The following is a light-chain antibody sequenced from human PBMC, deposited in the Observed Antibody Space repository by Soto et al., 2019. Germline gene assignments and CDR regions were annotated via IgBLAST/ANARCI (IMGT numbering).Light chain of an antibody. CDR2: DAS. Sequence: DIQMTQSPSTLSASVGDRVTITCRASQSISSWLAWYQQKPGKAPKLLIYDASSLESGVPSRFSGSGSGTEFPLTISSLQPDDFATYYGQQYNSYSYTFGQGAKLEI. V-gene: IGKV1-5*01. CDR3: QQYNSYSYT. J-gene: IGKJ2*01. CDR1: QSISSW.